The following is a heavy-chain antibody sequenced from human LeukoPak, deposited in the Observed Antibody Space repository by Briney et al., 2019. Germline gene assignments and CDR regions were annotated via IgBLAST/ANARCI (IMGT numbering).Heavy chain of an antibody. V-gene: IGHV4-61*05. CDR2: IYYSGST. D-gene: IGHD3-10*01. Sequence: KPSETLSFTCTVSGGSISSSSYYWGWIRQPPGKGLEWIGYIYYSGSTNYNPSLKSRVTISVDTSKNQFSLKLSSVTAADTAVYYCARQIVRGHYYYYGMDVWGQGTTVTVSS. CDR1: GGSISSSSYY. CDR3: ARQIVRGHYYYYGMDV. J-gene: IGHJ6*02.